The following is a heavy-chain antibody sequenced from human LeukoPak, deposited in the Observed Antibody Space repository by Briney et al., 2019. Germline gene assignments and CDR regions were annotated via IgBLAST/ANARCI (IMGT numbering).Heavy chain of an antibody. V-gene: IGHV4-39*01. D-gene: IGHD5-12*01. J-gene: IGHJ4*02. CDR1: GGSISSSSYY. CDR3: ARRGYSGYSHC. Sequence: PSETLSLTCTVSGGSISSSSYYWGWIRQPPGKGLEWIGSIYYSGSTYYNPSLKSRVTISVDTSKNQFSLKLSSVTAADTAVYYCARRGYSGYSHCWGQGTLVTVSS. CDR2: IYYSGST.